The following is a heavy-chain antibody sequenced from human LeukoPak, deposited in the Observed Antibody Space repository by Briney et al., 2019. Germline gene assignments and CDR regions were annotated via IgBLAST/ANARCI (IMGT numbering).Heavy chain of an antibody. J-gene: IGHJ5*02. V-gene: IGHV3-21*01. CDR2: ISSSSSYI. CDR3: ARADRLMVYASGFDP. Sequence: GGSLRLSCAASGFTFSSYEMNWVRQAPGKGLEWVSSISSSSSYIYYADSVKGRFTISRDNAKNSLYLQMNSLRAEDTAVYYCARADRLMVYASGFDPWGQGTLVTVSS. CDR1: GFTFSSYE. D-gene: IGHD2-8*01.